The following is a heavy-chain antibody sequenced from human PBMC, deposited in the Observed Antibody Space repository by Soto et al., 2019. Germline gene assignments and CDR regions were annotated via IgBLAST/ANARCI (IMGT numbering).Heavy chain of an antibody. CDR2: IYYSGST. J-gene: IGHJ4*02. Sequence: QLQLQESGPGLVKPSETLSLTCTVSGGSISSSSYYWGWIRQPPGKGLEWIGSIYYSGSTYYNPSLKSRVTISEDTYKNQFSQNLSSVTAADTAVYYCARDYDSSGDYWGQGTRVTVSS. V-gene: IGHV4-39*01. CDR1: GGSISSSSYY. D-gene: IGHD3-22*01. CDR3: ARDYDSSGDY.